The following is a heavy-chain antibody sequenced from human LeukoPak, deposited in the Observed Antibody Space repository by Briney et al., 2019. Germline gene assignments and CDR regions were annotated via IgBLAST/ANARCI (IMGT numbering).Heavy chain of an antibody. D-gene: IGHD3-16*01. J-gene: IGHJ4*02. CDR2: INPTGAGT. Sequence: ASVKVSCKASAYIFTSYYMHWVRQAPGQGLEWMGVINPTGAGTSYAQKFQGRVTMTRDLSTSTAYMELSSLRSEDTAVYYCARDNDSRDPPHFDYWGQGTLVTVSS. CDR1: AYIFTSYY. CDR3: ARDNDSRDPPHFDY. V-gene: IGHV1-46*01.